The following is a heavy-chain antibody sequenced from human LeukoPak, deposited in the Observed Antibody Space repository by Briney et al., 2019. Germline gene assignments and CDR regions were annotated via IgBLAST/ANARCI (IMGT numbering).Heavy chain of an antibody. Sequence: GGSLRLSCAAAGFTFSNYWMHWVRQAPGKGLVWVSRIKSDGRTNYADSVKGRFTISRDNAKNTVSLQMNSLRAEDTGVYYCARAPSEIGGYYPEYFRHWGQGTPVTVS. V-gene: IGHV3-74*01. D-gene: IGHD3-22*01. CDR2: IKSDGRT. CDR1: GFTFSNYW. J-gene: IGHJ1*01. CDR3: ARAPSEIGGYYPEYFRH.